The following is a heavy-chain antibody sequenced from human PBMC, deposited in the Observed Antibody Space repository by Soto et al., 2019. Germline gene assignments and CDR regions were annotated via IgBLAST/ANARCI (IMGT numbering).Heavy chain of an antibody. CDR1: GFTVSSNY. D-gene: IGHD2-2*01. V-gene: IGHV3-66*01. CDR3: TRKTRGLYYGMDV. CDR2: IYSGGST. J-gene: IGHJ6*02. Sequence: GGSLRLSCAASGFTVSSNYMSWVRQAPGKGLEWVSVIYSGGSTYYVDPVKGRFTISRENAKNSLYLQMDSLRAGDTAVYYCTRKTRGLYYGMDVWGQGTTVTVSS.